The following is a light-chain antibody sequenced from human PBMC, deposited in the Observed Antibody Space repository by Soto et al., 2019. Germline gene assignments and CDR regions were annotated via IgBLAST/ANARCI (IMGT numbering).Light chain of an antibody. CDR2: DAS. J-gene: IGKJ3*01. CDR3: QQYGASPLFT. V-gene: IGKV3-11*01. Sequence: VLTQSPATLSLSPGERATLSCRTSQSTTKSLAWYQQKPGQPPRLLIYDASNRATGIPARFSGSGSGTEFTLTISSLEPEDFAVYYCQQYGASPLFTFGPGTTVDFK. CDR1: QSTTKS.